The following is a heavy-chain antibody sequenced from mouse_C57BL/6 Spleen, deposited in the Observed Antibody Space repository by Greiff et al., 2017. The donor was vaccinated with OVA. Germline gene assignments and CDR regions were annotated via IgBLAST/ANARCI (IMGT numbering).Heavy chain of an antibody. J-gene: IGHJ3*01. CDR3: AREEIYYGNPLAY. Sequence: EVNVVASGGGLVKPGGSLKLSCAASGFTFSSYALSWVRQTPEKRLEWVATISDGGSYTSYPDHVKGRFTISRDNAKNNLYLHMSHLKSEDTAMYYCAREEIYYGNPLAYWGQGTLVTVSA. CDR1: GFTFSSYA. CDR2: ISDGGSYT. V-gene: IGHV5-4*01. D-gene: IGHD2-1*01.